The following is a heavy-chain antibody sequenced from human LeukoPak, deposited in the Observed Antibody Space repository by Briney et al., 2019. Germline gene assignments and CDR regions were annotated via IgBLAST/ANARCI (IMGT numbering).Heavy chain of an antibody. CDR1: GFTFSTYG. CDR3: AKTRI. CDR2: IRSDGTSK. V-gene: IGHV3-30*02. Sequence: GGSRRLSCAASGFTFSTYGMHWVRQAPGKGLEWVAFIRSDGTSKYYTDSVKGRFTISRDNSKNTLYLQMNSLRPEDTAVYYCAKTRIWGQGTMDTVSS. J-gene: IGHJ3*02.